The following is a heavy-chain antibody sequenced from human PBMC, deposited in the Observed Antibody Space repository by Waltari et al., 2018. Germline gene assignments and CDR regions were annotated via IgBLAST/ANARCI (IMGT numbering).Heavy chain of an antibody. D-gene: IGHD3-10*01. J-gene: IGHJ5*02. V-gene: IGHV3-7*01. CDR3: GRFGSPGSFDS. CDR2: ISPDGSGK. Sequence: DVQLLESGGAFVQPGGSLRLSCTASGFTFRKHWLGWVRQTPGKGLEYVATISPDGSGKKYVDSVKGRFTVSRDNAQNSFFLQMNSLRAEDTAVYYCGRFGSPGSFDSWGQGTLVTVSS. CDR1: GFTFRKHW.